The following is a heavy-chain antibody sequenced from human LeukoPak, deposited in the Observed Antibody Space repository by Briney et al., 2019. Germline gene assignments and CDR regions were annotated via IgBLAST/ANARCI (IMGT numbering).Heavy chain of an antibody. J-gene: IGHJ5*02. CDR2: IKSNAEGGTT. CDR1: GFTFNNAW. CDR3: TTLYRFDP. D-gene: IGHD1-14*01. V-gene: IGHV3-15*01. Sequence: PGGSLRLSCAASGFTFNNAWMSWVRQAPGKGLEWVGRIKSNAEGGTTDYAAPVKGRFTISRDDSKNTLYLQMNSLKTEDTAVCYCTTLYRFDPWGQGTLVTVSS.